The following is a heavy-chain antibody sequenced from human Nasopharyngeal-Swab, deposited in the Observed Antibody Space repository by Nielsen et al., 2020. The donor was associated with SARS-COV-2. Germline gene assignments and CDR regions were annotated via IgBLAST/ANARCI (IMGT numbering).Heavy chain of an antibody. CDR1: GFTFSSYA. CDR2: ISYDGSNK. CDR3: AKANTVVTPGRREGYCYFDY. Sequence: GESLKISCAASGFTFSSYAMHWVRQAPGKGLEWVAVISYDGSNKYYADSVKGRFTISRDNSKNTLYLQMNSLRAEDTAVYYCAKANTVVTPGRREGYCYFDYWGQGTLVTVSS. V-gene: IGHV3-30-3*01. D-gene: IGHD4-23*01. J-gene: IGHJ4*02.